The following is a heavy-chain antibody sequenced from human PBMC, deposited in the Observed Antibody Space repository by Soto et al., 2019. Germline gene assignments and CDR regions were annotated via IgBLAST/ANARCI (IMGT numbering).Heavy chain of an antibody. CDR2: ISGSGGST. CDR1: GFTFSSYA. Sequence: GGSLRLSCAASGFTFSSYAMSWVRQAPGKGLEWVSAISGSGGSTYYADSVKGRFTISRDNSKNTLYLQMNSLRAEDTAVYYCAEVGALLRAFDTWGQGTMVTVSS. CDR3: AEVGALLRAFDT. D-gene: IGHD1-26*01. J-gene: IGHJ3*02. V-gene: IGHV3-23*01.